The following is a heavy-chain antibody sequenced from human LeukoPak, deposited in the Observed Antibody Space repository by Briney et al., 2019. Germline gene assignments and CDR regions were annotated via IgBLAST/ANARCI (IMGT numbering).Heavy chain of an antibody. CDR1: GFTFSDYY. Sequence: GGSLRLSCAASGFTFSDYYMSWVRQAPGKGLECLSYISSGGVSIYYADSVKGRFTISRDNAKNSLYLQMNSLRGEDTAIYYCARSNPNRNALDLWGQGTMVTISS. V-gene: IGHV3-11*04. J-gene: IGHJ3*01. CDR2: ISSGGVSI. CDR3: ARSNPNRNALDL. D-gene: IGHD1-14*01.